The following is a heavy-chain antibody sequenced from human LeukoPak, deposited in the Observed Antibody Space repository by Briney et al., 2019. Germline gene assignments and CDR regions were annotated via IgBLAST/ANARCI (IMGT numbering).Heavy chain of an antibody. CDR1: GFTFSNFA. D-gene: IGHD3-10*01. CDR3: AKVMVRGTYYYYGMDV. CDR2: ISGGGGST. J-gene: IGHJ6*02. Sequence: GGSLRLSCAASGFTFSNFAMSWVRQAPGKGREWVSAISGGGGSTYYADSVKGRFTISRDNSKNTLYLQMNSLRAEDTAIYYCAKVMVRGTYYYYGMDVWGQGTTVTVSS. V-gene: IGHV3-23*01.